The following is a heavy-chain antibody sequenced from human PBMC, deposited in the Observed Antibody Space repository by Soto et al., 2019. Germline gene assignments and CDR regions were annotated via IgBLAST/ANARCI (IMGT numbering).Heavy chain of an antibody. Sequence: PSETLSLTCTVSGGSIRSYYWSWIRQPPGKGLEWIGYIYYSGSTNYNPSLKSRVTISVDTSKNQFSLKLSSVTAADTAVYYCAFYDTDDILTCFVPWGEGLLISVS. D-gene: IGHD3-9*01. CDR3: AFYDTDDILTCFVP. J-gene: IGHJ5*02. V-gene: IGHV4-59*01. CDR1: GGSIRSYY. CDR2: IYYSGST.